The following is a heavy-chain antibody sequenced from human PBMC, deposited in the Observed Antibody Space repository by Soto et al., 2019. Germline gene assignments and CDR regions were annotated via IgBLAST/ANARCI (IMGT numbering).Heavy chain of an antibody. CDR3: ASDRFRGTYYLRGVTYFFEE. CDR2: IKQDESEK. J-gene: IGHJ4*02. CDR1: GFTFSSYS. D-gene: IGHD1-26*01. V-gene: IGHV3-7*03. Sequence: GGSLRLSCAASGFTFSSYSMNWVRQAPGKGLEWVANIKQDESEKNYLDSVKGRFTISRDNAKNSLYLQMNSLRAEDTAVYYCASDRFRGTYYLRGVTYFFEEWGQGAPVTVSS.